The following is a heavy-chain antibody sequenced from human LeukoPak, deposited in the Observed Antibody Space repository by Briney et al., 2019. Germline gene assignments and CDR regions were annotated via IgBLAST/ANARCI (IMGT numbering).Heavy chain of an antibody. CDR1: GFPVSTNY. D-gene: IGHD6-13*01. V-gene: IGHV3-53*01. J-gene: IGHJ4*02. CDR2: IYSGTNT. Sequence: PGGSLRPSRAASGFPVSTNYMSWVRQAPGKGLEWVSVIYSGTNTYYADSVKGRFTISRDNSKNTLYLQMNSLRAEDTAVYYCARGHADYSGSWYGRFDYWGQGTLVTVSS. CDR3: ARGHADYSGSWYGRFDY.